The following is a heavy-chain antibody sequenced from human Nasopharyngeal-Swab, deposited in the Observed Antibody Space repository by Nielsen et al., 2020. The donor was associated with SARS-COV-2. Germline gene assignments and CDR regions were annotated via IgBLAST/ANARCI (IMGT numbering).Heavy chain of an antibody. CDR3: ARSPGSITMVRGVIMTGWFDP. V-gene: IGHV3-21*01. J-gene: IGHJ5*02. CDR2: ISSSSSYI. Sequence: GESLKISCAASGFTFSSYSMNWVRQAPGKGLEWVSSISSSSSYIFYADSMKGRFTISRDNAKKSLYLQMNSLRAEDTAVYYCARSPGSITMVRGVIMTGWFDPWGQGTLVTVSS. CDR1: GFTFSSYS. D-gene: IGHD3-10*01.